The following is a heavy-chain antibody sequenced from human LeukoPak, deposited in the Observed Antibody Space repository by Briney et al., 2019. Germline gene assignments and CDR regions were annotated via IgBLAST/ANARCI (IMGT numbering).Heavy chain of an antibody. CDR1: GFTFSSYS. CDR3: ARDLDSGYDRGYFDY. V-gene: IGHV3-21*01. Sequence: GGSLRLSCAASGFTFSSYSMNWVRQAPGKGLEWVSSISSSSSYIYYADSVKGRFTISRDNAKNSLYLQMNSLRAEDTAVYYCARDLDSGYDRGYFDYWGQGTLVTVSS. J-gene: IGHJ4*02. CDR2: ISSSSSYI. D-gene: IGHD5-12*01.